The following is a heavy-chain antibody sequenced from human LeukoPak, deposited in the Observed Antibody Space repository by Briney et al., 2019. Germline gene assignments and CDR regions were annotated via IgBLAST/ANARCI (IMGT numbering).Heavy chain of an antibody. J-gene: IGHJ5*02. D-gene: IGHD3-3*01. CDR1: GGSISSSSYY. CDR3: ARVPRASNYDFWSGYWLPDSYYNWFDP. V-gene: IGHV4-39*07. Sequence: PSETLSLTCAVSGGSISSSSYYWGWIRQPPGRGLEWIGSMYYSGSTYYNPSLKSRVTISVDTSKNQFSLKLSSVTAADTAVYYCARVPRASNYDFWSGYWLPDSYYNWFDPWGQGTLVTVSS. CDR2: MYYSGST.